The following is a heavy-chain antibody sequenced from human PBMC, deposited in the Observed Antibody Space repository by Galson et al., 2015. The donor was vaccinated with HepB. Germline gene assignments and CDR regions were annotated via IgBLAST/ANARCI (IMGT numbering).Heavy chain of an antibody. CDR2: IKSKTDGGTT. J-gene: IGHJ6*02. D-gene: IGHD2-2*01. CDR1: GFTFSNAW. V-gene: IGHV3-15*07. Sequence: SLRLSCAASGFTFSNAWMNWVRQAPGKGLEWVGRIKSKTDGGTTDYAAPVKGRFTISRDDSKNTLYLQMNSLRAEDTAVYYCAKAGYQQGWGMDVWGQGTTVTVSS. CDR3: AKAGYQQGWGMDV.